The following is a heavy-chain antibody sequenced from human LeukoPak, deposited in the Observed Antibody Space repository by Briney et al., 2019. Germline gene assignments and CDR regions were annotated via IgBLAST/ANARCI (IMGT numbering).Heavy chain of an antibody. CDR1: GGSISSTNW. D-gene: IGHD1-26*01. Sequence: PSETLSLTCAVSGGSISSTNWWSWVRQSPGKGLEWIGEIYHSGSTNYNPSLKSRVTISVDKSKNQFSLKLTSVTAAGTAVHYCAWTGIVEGTNIDDWGQGTLVTVSS. CDR2: IYHSGST. V-gene: IGHV4-4*02. J-gene: IGHJ4*02. CDR3: AWTGIVEGTNIDD.